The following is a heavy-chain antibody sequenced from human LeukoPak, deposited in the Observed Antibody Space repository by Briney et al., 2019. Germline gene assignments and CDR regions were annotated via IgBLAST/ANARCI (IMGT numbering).Heavy chain of an antibody. Sequence: GGSLRLSCAASGFTFSTSGTTWVRQAPGKGLDWVSIISGSGGTPYYTDSVKGRFTISRDNSKNTLYLQMSSLRAEDTAVYYCAKTRGISISGVVPLCDYWGQGTLVTVSS. CDR3: AKTRGISISGVVPLCDY. V-gene: IGHV3-23*01. D-gene: IGHD3-3*01. CDR1: GFTFSTSG. CDR2: ISGSGGTP. J-gene: IGHJ4*02.